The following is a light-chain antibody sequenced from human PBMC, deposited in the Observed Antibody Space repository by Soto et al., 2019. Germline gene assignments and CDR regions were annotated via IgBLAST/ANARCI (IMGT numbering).Light chain of an antibody. CDR2: AAS. V-gene: IGKV3-15*01. Sequence: DIVMTQSPATVPVPPWERATLSCRASQSVSTYLAWYQQKPGQAPRLLIYAASNRATGIPGRFSGSGSGTEFTLTISSLQSEDFAVYSCQQYHQWPLTFGQGTRLENK. J-gene: IGKJ5*01. CDR1: QSVSTY. CDR3: QQYHQWPLT.